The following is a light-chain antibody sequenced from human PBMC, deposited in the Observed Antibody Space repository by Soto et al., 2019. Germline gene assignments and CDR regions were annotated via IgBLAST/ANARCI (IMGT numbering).Light chain of an antibody. Sequence: IKMAQSPSSLSASVGDRVTITCRASQGISNYLAWYQQKPGTVPKLLISAASTLQTGVPSRFSGGGSGTDFTLTTSSLQPEDVATYYCQKYNSAPWTFGQGTKVDIK. J-gene: IGKJ1*01. CDR3: QKYNSAPWT. CDR1: QGISNY. CDR2: AAS. V-gene: IGKV1-27*01.